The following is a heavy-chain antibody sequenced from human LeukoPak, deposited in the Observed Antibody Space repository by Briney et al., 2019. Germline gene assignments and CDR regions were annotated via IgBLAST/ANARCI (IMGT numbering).Heavy chain of an antibody. V-gene: IGHV3-48*02. CDR2: ISSGSESST. J-gene: IGHJ4*02. Sequence: GGSLRLSCAASGFTFSSYSMNWVRQVPGKGLEWVSYISSGSESSTYYADSVKGRFTVSRDNAKNSLYLQMNSLRDEDTAVYYCAREYSSSYYFDYWGQGTLVTVSS. D-gene: IGHD6-13*01. CDR3: AREYSSSYYFDY. CDR1: GFTFSSYS.